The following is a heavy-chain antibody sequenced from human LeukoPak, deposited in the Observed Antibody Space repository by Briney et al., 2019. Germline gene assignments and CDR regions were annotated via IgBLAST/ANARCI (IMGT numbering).Heavy chain of an antibody. CDR3: ARDWLYDILTGYPIAFDY. V-gene: IGHV1-18*01. CDR1: GYTFTSYG. J-gene: IGHJ4*02. D-gene: IGHD3-9*01. CDR2: ISAYNGNT. Sequence: ASVKVSCKASGYTFTSYGISWVRQAPGQGLEWMGWISAYNGNTNYAQKLKGRVTMATDTSTSTAYMELRSLRSDDTAVYYCARDWLYDILTGYPIAFDYWGQGTLVAVSS.